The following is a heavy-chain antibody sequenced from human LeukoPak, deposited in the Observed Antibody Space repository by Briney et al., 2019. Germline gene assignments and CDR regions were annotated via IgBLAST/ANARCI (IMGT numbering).Heavy chain of an antibody. Sequence: GGSLRLSCAASGFTFSSYAMTWVRQAPGKGLEWVSAISGSGGSTYYADSVKGRFTISRDNSKNTLYLQMNSLRVEDTAVYYCAKYAPPTTVVTRYFDYWGQGTLVTVSS. V-gene: IGHV3-23*01. CDR3: AKYAPPTTVVTRYFDY. CDR2: ISGSGGST. J-gene: IGHJ4*02. D-gene: IGHD4-23*01. CDR1: GFTFSSYA.